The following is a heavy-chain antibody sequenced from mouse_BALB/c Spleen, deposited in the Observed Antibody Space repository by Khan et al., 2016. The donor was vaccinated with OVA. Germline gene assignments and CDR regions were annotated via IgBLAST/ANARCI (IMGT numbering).Heavy chain of an antibody. CDR3: ARKNGGDFDY. D-gene: IGHD1-1*01. J-gene: IGHJ2*01. CDR2: INPHIGET. V-gene: IGHV1-20*02. Sequence: VQLQQSGPELVKPGASVKISCKASGYSFTGYFMNWVMQSHGKRLEWIGRINPHIGETFYNQKFKDKATLTVDESSSTAYMELRSLASEDSADYDSARKNGGDFDYWGQGTTLTVSS. CDR1: GYSFTGYF.